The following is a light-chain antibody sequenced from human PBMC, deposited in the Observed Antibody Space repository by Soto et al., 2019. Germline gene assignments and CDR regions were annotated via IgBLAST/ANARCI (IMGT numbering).Light chain of an antibody. V-gene: IGLV1-44*01. Sequence: QAVVTQPASASGTPGQRVTISCSGSSSNIGSNTVNWYQQFPGTAPKLLIYSNHKQPSGVPGRFSGSKSGTSASLAISGPQPDDEADYYCSTWDDSLNGVVFGGGTKVTVL. J-gene: IGLJ2*01. CDR2: SNH. CDR3: STWDDSLNGVV. CDR1: SSNIGSNT.